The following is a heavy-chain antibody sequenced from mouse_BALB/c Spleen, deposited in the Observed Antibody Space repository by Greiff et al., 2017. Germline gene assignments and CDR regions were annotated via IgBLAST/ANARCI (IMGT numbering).Heavy chain of an antibody. Sequence: QVQLQQSGPGLVAPSQSLSITCTVSGFSLTSYGVHWVRQPPGKGLEWLGVIWAGGSTNYNSALMSRLSISKDNSKSQVFLKMNSLQTDDTAMYYSARDGATGETMEDWGEGNSVTVSA. CDR2: IWAGGST. J-gene: IGHJ4*01. D-gene: IGHD6-1*01. V-gene: IGHV2-9*02. CDR3: ARDGATGETMED. CDR1: GFSLTSYG.